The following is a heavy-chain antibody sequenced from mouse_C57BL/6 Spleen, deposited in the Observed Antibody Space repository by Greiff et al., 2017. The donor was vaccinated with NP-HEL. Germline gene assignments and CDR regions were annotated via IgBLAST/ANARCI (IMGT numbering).Heavy chain of an antibody. D-gene: IGHD1-1*01. CDR2: IYPGDGDT. V-gene: IGHV1-82*01. J-gene: IGHJ2*01. CDR3: EREGRDGRSYYFDY. CDR1: GYAFTSSW. Sequence: QVQLQESGPELVKPGASVKLSCKASGYAFTSSWMNWVKQRPGKGLEWIGRIYPGDGDTNYNGKFKGKATLTADKSSSTAYMQLSSLTSEDSAVYFCEREGRDGRSYYFDYWGQGTTLTVSS.